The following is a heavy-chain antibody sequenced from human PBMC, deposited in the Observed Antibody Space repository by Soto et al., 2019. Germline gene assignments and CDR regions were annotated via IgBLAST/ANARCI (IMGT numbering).Heavy chain of an antibody. J-gene: IGHJ5*01. V-gene: IGHV1-69*19. D-gene: IGHD2-21*01. CDR3: ARGPNWAYRFDS. Sequence: QVQLVQSGAEVKKPGSSVKVSCEASGGTFSGHAISWVRQAPGQGPEWMGGLIPLFGTTQHAQNFQGRLTITADQSTTTAYLELTSLRFEDTATYYCARGPNWAYRFDSWGQGTVVTVSS. CDR2: LIPLFGTT. CDR1: GGTFSGHA.